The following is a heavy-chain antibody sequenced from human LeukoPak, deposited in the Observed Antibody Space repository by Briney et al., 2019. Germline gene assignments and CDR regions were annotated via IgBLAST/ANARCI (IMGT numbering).Heavy chain of an antibody. CDR2: INHSGST. J-gene: IGHJ4*02. CDR1: GGSFSGYY. V-gene: IGHV4-34*01. D-gene: IGHD1-26*01. CDR3: ARQVFTVGATRVLPYYFDY. Sequence: SETLSLTCAVYGGSFSGYYWSWIRQPPGKGLEWIGEINHSGSTNYNPSLKSRVTISVDTSKNQFSLKLSSVTAADTAVYYCARQVFTVGATRVLPYYFDYWGQGTLVTVSS.